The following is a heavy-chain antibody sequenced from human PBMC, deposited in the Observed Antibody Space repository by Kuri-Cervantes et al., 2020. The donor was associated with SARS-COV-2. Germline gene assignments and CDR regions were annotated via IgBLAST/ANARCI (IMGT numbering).Heavy chain of an antibody. CDR2: ISGSGGST. J-gene: IGHJ4*02. Sequence: GKSLKISCAASGFTFSSYAMSWVRQAPGKGLEWLSGISGSGGSTYYADSVKGRFTISRDNSKDTLYLQMNSLRAEDTAVYYCAKDFEAYWGGDCYLDYWGQGTLVTVSS. CDR3: AKDFEAYWGGDCYLDY. D-gene: IGHD2-21*02. CDR1: GFTFSSYA. V-gene: IGHV3-23*01.